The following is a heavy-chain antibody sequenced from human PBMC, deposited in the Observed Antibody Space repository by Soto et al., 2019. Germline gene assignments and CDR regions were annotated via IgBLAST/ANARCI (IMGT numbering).Heavy chain of an antibody. Sequence: QVQLVESGGGVVQPGRSLRLTCAASGFNFYNYGMHWVRQAPGKGLEWVAVIRDDGVNKYYADSVKGRFTISRDNPKSTAYLPMDSLRAEDTAVYYCARSLGCAHYFCYGMDVWGQGTTVTVAS. CDR2: IRDDGVNK. J-gene: IGHJ6*02. D-gene: IGHD2-15*01. CDR3: ARSLGCAHYFCYGMDV. V-gene: IGHV3-33*01. CDR1: GFNFYNYG.